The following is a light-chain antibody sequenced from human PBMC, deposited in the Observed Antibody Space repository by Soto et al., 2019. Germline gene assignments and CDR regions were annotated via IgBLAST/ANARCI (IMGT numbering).Light chain of an antibody. CDR3: QQRINWPPVT. J-gene: IGKJ4*01. V-gene: IGKV3D-20*02. Sequence: EIGLTQSACTLSWSPGERATLSCGASQSVSSSYLAWYQQKPGQAPRLLIYGASSRATGIPDRFSGSGSGTDFTITISSLEPEDFAVYYCQQRINWPPVTFGGGTRWIS. CDR1: QSVSSSY. CDR2: GAS.